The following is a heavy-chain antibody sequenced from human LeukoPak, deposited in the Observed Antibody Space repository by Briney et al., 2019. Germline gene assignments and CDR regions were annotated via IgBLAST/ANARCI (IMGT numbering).Heavy chain of an antibody. D-gene: IGHD4-23*01. Sequence: PGGSLRLSCAASGFTFSSYAMSWVRQAPGKGLEWVAVISYDGSNKYYADSVKGRFTISRDNSKNTLYLQMNSLRAEDTAVYYCARGIYGGNSYFDYWGQGTLVTVSS. CDR3: ARGIYGGNSYFDY. CDR1: GFTFSSYA. CDR2: ISYDGSNK. J-gene: IGHJ4*02. V-gene: IGHV3-30-3*01.